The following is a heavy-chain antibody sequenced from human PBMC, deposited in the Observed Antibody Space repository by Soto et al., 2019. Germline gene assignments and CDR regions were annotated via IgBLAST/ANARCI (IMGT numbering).Heavy chain of an antibody. Sequence: QVQLVQSGAEVKKPGASLKVSCKASGDTFTSYDINWVRQATGQGLEWMGWMNPNSGPTGYAQNFQGRVTMTRTTSISTAYMELSSLRSEDTAVYYCANGGSTSAFDIWGQGTMVIVSS. J-gene: IGHJ3*02. D-gene: IGHD1-26*01. CDR2: MNPNSGPT. CDR3: ANGGSTSAFDI. CDR1: GDTFTSYD. V-gene: IGHV1-8*01.